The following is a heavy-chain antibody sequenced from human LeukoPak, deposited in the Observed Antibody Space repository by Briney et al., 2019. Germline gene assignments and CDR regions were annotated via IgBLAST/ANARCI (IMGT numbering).Heavy chain of an antibody. CDR3: AKDRIIISFGDVSKH. CDR2: MSHDGNYK. J-gene: IGHJ1*01. CDR1: GYTFTGYY. D-gene: IGHD3-10*01. Sequence: GASVKVSCKASGYTFTGYYMHWVRQAPGKGLEWVALMSHDGNYKHYADSVKGRFTISRDNSKNTLYLQMNSLRVEDTAVYYCAKDRIIISFGDVSKHWGQGTLVTVSS. V-gene: IGHV3-30*18.